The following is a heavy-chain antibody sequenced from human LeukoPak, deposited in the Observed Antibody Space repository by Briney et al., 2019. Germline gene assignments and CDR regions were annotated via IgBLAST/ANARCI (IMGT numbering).Heavy chain of an antibody. J-gene: IGHJ6*03. CDR3: ASPPLFWSGYTYYMDV. D-gene: IGHD3-3*01. V-gene: IGHV3-30*02. CDR1: GFTFSSYW. CDR2: IRYDGSNK. Sequence: AGGSLRLSCAASGFTFSSYWMHWVRQAPGKGLEWVAFIRYDGSNKYYADSVKGRFTISRDNSKNTLYLQMNSLRAEDTAVYYCASPPLFWSGYTYYMDVWGKGTTVTVSS.